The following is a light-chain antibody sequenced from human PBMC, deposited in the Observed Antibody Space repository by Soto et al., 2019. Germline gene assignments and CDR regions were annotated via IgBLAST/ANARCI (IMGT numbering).Light chain of an antibody. CDR2: GAS. CDR1: QSVSSSY. J-gene: IGKJ1*01. Sequence: EIVLTQSPGTLSLSPGERATLSCRASQSVSSSYLAWYQQKPGQAPRPLIYGASSRAIGIPDRFSGSGSGTDVSLTISRLEPEDFAVYYCQPYGRSPWTFGQGTKVEIQ. V-gene: IGKV3-20*01. CDR3: QPYGRSPWT.